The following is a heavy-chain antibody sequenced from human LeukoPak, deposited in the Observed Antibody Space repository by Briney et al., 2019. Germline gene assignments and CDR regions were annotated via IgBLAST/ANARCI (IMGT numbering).Heavy chain of an antibody. CDR1: GYTFTSYD. CDR3: ARGRLRPGRTENFDY. V-gene: IGHV1-8*01. D-gene: IGHD1/OR15-1a*01. CDR2: MNPNSGNS. J-gene: IGHJ4*02. Sequence: ASVKVSCKASGYTFTSYDIDWVRQATGQGLEWMGWMNPNSGNSGYAQKFQGGVTMTRNTSISTAYMELSSLRSEDTAVYYCARGRLRPGRTENFDYWGQGTLVTVSS.